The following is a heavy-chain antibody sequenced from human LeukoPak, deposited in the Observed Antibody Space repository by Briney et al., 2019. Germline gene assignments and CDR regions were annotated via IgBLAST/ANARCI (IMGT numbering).Heavy chain of an antibody. CDR1: GYTFTGYY. CDR3: ARGIAVAGFWWFDP. CDR2: INPNSGGT. D-gene: IGHD6-19*01. J-gene: IGHJ5*02. Sequence: GASVKVSCKASGYTFTGYYMHWVRQAPGQGLGWMGWINPNSGGTNYAQKFQGWVTMTRDTSISTAYMELSRLRSDDTAVYYCARGIAVAGFWWFDPWGQGTLVTVSS. V-gene: IGHV1-2*04.